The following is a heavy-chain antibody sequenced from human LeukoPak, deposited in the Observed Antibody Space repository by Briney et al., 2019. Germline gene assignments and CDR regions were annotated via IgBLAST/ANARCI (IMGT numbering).Heavy chain of an antibody. CDR1: GFTFSSYA. CDR3: ARSLGGRDAFDI. J-gene: IGHJ3*02. Sequence: GGSLRLSCAASGFTFSSYAMSWVRQAPGKGLEWVSAISGSGGSTYYADSVKGRFTISRDNSKNTLYLQMNSLRAEDTAVYYCARSLGGRDAFDIWGQGTMVTVSS. V-gene: IGHV3-23*01. CDR2: ISGSGGST. D-gene: IGHD3-16*01.